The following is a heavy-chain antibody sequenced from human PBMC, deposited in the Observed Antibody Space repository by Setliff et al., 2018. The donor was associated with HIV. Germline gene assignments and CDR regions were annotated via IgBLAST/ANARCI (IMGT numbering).Heavy chain of an antibody. V-gene: IGHV1-69*04. J-gene: IGHJ5*02. Sequence: SVKVSCKASGGSFTSYTFSWVRQAPGQGLEWMGRIIPIVTIAHYAEQFVGRVTITADKSTSTTYMEVSSQRSEDTAVYYCARERPGDHYESTGYQLADWFDPWGQGTLVTVSS. D-gene: IGHD3-22*01. CDR2: IIPIVTIA. CDR3: ARERPGDHYESTGYQLADWFDP. CDR1: GGSFTSYT.